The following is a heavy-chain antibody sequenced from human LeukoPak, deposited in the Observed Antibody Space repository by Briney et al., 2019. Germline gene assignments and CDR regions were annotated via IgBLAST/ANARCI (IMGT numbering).Heavy chain of an antibody. CDR3: ARGVAYSSGWSHYWYFDL. CDR1: GYAFTSYD. CDR2: MNPNSGNT. V-gene: IGHV1-8*01. J-gene: IGHJ2*01. D-gene: IGHD6-19*01. Sequence: ASVKVSCKASGYAFTSYDINWVRQATGQGLEWMGWMNPNSGNTGYAQKFQGRVTMTRNTSISTAYMELSSLRSEDTAVYYCARGVAYSSGWSHYWYFDLWGRGTLVTVSS.